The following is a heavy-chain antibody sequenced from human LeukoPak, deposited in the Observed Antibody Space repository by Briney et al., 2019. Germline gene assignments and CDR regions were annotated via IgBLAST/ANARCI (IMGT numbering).Heavy chain of an antibody. CDR1: GYSSISYW. V-gene: IGHV5-51*01. Sequence: AESLMISCKGSGYSSISYWIGWVRQLPPNNLLWMGVIFPGDSNTKYNPSFQGQVTISADKSSSTAYLQWSSLKASDTAMYYCARHGTGDATMMGDWGQGTLVTVSS. CDR3: ARHGTGDATMMGD. J-gene: IGHJ4*02. CDR2: IFPGDSNT. D-gene: IGHD3-22*01.